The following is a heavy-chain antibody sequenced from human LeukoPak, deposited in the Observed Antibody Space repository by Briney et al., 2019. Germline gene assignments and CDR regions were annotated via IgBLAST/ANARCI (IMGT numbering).Heavy chain of an antibody. CDR1: GGTFNNFA. V-gene: IGHV1-69*13. Sequence: GASVKVSCRASGGTFNNFAISWVRQAPGQGLEWMGGIIPIFGTANYAQKFQGRVTITADESTSTAYMELSSLRSEDTAVYYCARDFGSYYDSSGYCGYWGQGTLVTVSS. CDR3: ARDFGSYYDSSGYCGY. J-gene: IGHJ4*02. CDR2: IIPIFGTA. D-gene: IGHD3-22*01.